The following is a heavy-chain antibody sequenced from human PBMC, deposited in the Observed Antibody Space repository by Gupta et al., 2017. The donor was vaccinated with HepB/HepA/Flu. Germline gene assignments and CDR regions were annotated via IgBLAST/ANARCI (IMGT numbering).Heavy chain of an antibody. V-gene: IGHV3-48*02. CDR3: ARVRLANFDL. Sequence: EVQLVESGGGLVQPGGSLSLSCAASGFTFSTYNMNWVRQAPGKGLEWVSYISSSSISIYDADSVKGRFTISRDNGKNSLYLQMNSLRDEDTAVYYCARVRLANFDLWGRGTLITVSS. D-gene: IGHD5-12*01. J-gene: IGHJ2*01. CDR1: GFTFSTYN. CDR2: ISSSSISI.